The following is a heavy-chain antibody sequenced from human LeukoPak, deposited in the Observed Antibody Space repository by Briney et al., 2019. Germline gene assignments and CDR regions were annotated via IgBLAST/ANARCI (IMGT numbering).Heavy chain of an antibody. D-gene: IGHD1-26*01. CDR1: GYTSTGYY. V-gene: IGHV1-2*02. CDR2: INTNSGDT. Sequence: ASVKVSCKASGYTSTGYYMHWVRQAPRQGLEWMGWINTNSGDTNYAQKFQGRVSMTRDTSISTAYMDLSGLRSDDTALYYCARGLGWDSGTYLGAWGQGTLVTCSP. CDR3: ARGLGWDSGTYLGA. J-gene: IGHJ5*02.